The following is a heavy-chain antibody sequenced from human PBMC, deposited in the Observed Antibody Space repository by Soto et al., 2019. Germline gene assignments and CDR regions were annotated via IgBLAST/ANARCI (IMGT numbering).Heavy chain of an antibody. D-gene: IGHD3-22*01. CDR2: IIPIFGTA. V-gene: IGHV1-69*13. CDR3: ARDYYDSSGYCPSLYYYYGMDV. CDR1: GGTFSSYA. J-gene: IGHJ6*02. Sequence: SVKVSCKASGGTFSSYAISWVRQAPGQGLEWMGGIIPIFGTANYAQKFQGRVTITADESTSTAYMELSSLRSEDTAVYYCARDYYDSSGYCPSLYYYYGMDVWGQGTTVTVSS.